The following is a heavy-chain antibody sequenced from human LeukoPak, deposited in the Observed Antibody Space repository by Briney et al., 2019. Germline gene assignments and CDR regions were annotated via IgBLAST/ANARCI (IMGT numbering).Heavy chain of an antibody. V-gene: IGHV1-2*02. CDR3: ARAHGFGAAGYYFDL. D-gene: IGHD3-10*01. CDR1: GYTFTGYS. Sequence: GASVKVSCKASGYTFTGYSMHWVRQAPGQGLEWMGWINPNFGNTNYSQKFQGRVTMTRDTSISTDYMELSRLRSDDTAVYYCARAHGFGAAGYYFDLWGQGTVVSVS. J-gene: IGHJ4*02. CDR2: INPNFGNT.